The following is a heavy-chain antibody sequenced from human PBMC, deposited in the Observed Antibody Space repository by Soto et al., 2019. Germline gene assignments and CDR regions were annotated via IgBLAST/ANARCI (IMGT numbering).Heavy chain of an antibody. CDR1: GGSFSGYY. D-gene: IGHD3-22*01. CDR3: ERGRLSTYYYDSSGYYAFDC. CDR2: INHSGST. V-gene: IGHV4-34*01. J-gene: IGHJ4*02. Sequence: SETLSLTCAVYGGSFSGYYWSWIRQPPGKGLEWIGEINHSGSTNYNPSLKSRVTISVDTSKNHVSLKLSSVTAADTAVYYCERGRLSTYYYDSSGYYAFDCWGQGTLVTVSS.